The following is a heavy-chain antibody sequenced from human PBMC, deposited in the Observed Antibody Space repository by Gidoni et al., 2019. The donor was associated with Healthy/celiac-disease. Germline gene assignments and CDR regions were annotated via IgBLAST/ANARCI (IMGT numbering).Heavy chain of an antibody. V-gene: IGHV3-30-3*01. CDR1: GFTFSSYA. D-gene: IGHD6-13*01. J-gene: IGHJ4*02. CDR3: AGVGGQQLVQVFDY. Sequence: QVQLVVSGGVVVQPGRSLRLACAAAGFTFSSYAVHWVLPAPGKGLEWVAVISYDGSNKYYADSVKGRFTISRDNSKNTLYLQRNSLRAEDTAVYYCAGVGGQQLVQVFDYWGQGTLVTVSS. CDR2: ISYDGSNK.